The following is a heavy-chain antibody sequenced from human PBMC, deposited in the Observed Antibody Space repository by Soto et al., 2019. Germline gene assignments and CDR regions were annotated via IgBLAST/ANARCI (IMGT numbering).Heavy chain of an antibody. CDR3: ARGQSTWHY. Sequence: SETLSLTCTVSGGSISSYYWSWVRQPPGKGLEWIGYIYYSGNTNYNSSLRSRVTISLDTSKNQFSLKLSSVTAADTAVYYCARGQSTWHYWGQGTLVTVS. CDR1: GGSISSYY. V-gene: IGHV4-59*08. CDR2: IYYSGNT. J-gene: IGHJ4*02.